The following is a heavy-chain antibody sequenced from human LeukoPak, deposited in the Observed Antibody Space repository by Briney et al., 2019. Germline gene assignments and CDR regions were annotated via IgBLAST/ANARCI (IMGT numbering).Heavy chain of an antibody. D-gene: IGHD6-13*01. J-gene: IGHJ4*02. CDR2: FDPEDGET. CDR1: VYTLTELS. CDR3: ATRYGVAAADFDY. Sequence: ASVKVSCKVSVYTLTELSMHCVRQAPGKGREWMGGFDPEDGETIYAQKFQGRVTMTEDTSTDTAYMELSSLRSEDTAVYYCATRYGVAAADFDYWGQGTLVTVSS. V-gene: IGHV1-24*01.